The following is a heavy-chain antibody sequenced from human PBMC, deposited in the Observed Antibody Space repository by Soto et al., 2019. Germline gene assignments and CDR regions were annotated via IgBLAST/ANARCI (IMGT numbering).Heavy chain of an antibody. Sequence: PWETLTLTCTVSGGSIRTYYWSWIRQPAGKGLEWVGGIYTSGTANYSLSPKGRVIMAVDMAKNQLSLKVTSVTAAYTAVYYCARDFDSSSWYRLDHWGQGTLVTVSS. D-gene: IGHD6-13*01. J-gene: IGHJ4*02. CDR2: IYTSGTA. CDR1: GGSIRTYY. CDR3: ARDFDSSSWYRLDH. V-gene: IGHV4-4*07.